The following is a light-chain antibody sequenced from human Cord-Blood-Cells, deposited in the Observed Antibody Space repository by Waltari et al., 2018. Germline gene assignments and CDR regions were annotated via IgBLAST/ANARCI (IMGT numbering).Light chain of an antibody. CDR2: VVS. CDR1: SSAVGCYNY. J-gene: IGLJ2*01. Sequence: QSALTQPPSASGSPGQSVTISCTATSSAVGCYNYLLWYQQHPGQAPRLLIYVVSKRPSGVPDRFSGSKSGNTASLTVAGLQAEDEADYYCSSYAGSNNLVFGGGTKLTVL. V-gene: IGLV2-8*01. CDR3: SSYAGSNNLV.